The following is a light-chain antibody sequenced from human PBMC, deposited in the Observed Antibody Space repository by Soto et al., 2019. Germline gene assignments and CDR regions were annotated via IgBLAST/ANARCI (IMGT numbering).Light chain of an antibody. CDR3: QHANSFPFT. V-gene: IGKV1-12*01. Sequence: DIQMTQSPSSVSASVGDRVTITCRASQGSSSWLAWYQQKPGKAPKLLIYAASSLQSGVPSRFSGSGSGTDFPLTISSLQAEDFATYYCQHANSFPFTFGPGTKVDIK. CDR1: QGSSSW. J-gene: IGKJ3*01. CDR2: AAS.